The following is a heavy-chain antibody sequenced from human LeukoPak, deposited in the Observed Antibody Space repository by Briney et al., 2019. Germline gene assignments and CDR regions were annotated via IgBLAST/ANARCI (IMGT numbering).Heavy chain of an antibody. Sequence: ASVKVSCKASGYTISSYGISWVRQAPGQGLEWMGWISPYNGNTKYKQSLQGRVTMTIDKSTSTVYMELRSLKSDDTAVYYCARRAGAYSHPYDYWGQGTLVTVSS. CDR2: ISPYNGNT. CDR1: GYTISSYG. D-gene: IGHD4/OR15-4a*01. CDR3: ARRAGAYSHPYDY. J-gene: IGHJ4*02. V-gene: IGHV1-18*01.